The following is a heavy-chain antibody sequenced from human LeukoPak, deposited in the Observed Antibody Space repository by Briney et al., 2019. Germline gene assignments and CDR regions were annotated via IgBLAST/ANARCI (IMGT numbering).Heavy chain of an antibody. D-gene: IGHD1-26*01. Sequence: PSXXLSLTCTVSGGSISSSSYYWGWIRQPPGKGLEWIGSICYSGSTYYNPSLKNRVTISVDTSKNQFSLKLSSGTAADTAVYYCARHWNRGSRDYWGQGTLVTVSS. CDR2: ICYSGST. V-gene: IGHV4-39*01. CDR3: ARHWNRGSRDY. CDR1: GGSISSSSYY. J-gene: IGHJ4*02.